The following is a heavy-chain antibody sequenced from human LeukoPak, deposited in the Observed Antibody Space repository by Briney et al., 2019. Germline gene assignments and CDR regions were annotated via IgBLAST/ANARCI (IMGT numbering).Heavy chain of an antibody. Sequence: GASVKVSCKASGYIFTSYDINWVRQATGQGLEWMGWMNPNSGNTGYAQKFQGRVTITRNTSISTAYMELSSLRSEDTAVYYCARGKGQWLVYNWFDPWGQGTLVTVSS. V-gene: IGHV1-8*03. J-gene: IGHJ5*02. D-gene: IGHD6-19*01. CDR1: GYIFTSYD. CDR2: MNPNSGNT. CDR3: ARGKGQWLVYNWFDP.